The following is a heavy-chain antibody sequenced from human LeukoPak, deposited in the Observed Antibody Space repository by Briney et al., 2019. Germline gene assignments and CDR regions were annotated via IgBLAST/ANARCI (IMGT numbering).Heavy chain of an antibody. CDR3: ARGRIAVAGDFDY. CDR2: IDHSGST. D-gene: IGHD6-19*01. Sequence: PSDTLSLTCAVYGGSFSGYYWSWIRHPPGKGREWIGEIDHSGSTNYNPSLKSRVTISVDTSKNQFSLKLSSVTAADTAVYYCARGRIAVAGDFDYWGQGTLVTVSS. V-gene: IGHV4-34*01. J-gene: IGHJ4*02. CDR1: GGSFSGYY.